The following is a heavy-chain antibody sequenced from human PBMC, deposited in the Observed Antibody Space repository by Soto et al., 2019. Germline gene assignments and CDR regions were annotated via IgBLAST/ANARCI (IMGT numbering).Heavy chain of an antibody. Sequence: QVQLQESGPGLVKPSQTLSLTCTVSGGSISSGGYYWSWIRQHPGKGLEWIGYIYYSGSTYYNPSLKSRVXXXVXXSQNQFSLKLSSVTAADTAVYYCARGPGTMAKIDYWGQGTLVTVSS. CDR3: ARGPGTMAKIDY. J-gene: IGHJ4*02. CDR2: IYYSGST. CDR1: GGSISSGGYY. D-gene: IGHD3-10*01. V-gene: IGHV4-31*03.